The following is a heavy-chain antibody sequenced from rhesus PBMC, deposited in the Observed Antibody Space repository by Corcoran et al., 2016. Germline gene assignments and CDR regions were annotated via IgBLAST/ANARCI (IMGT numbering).Heavy chain of an antibody. CDR2: MYSSSGTT. D-gene: IGHD2-39*01. J-gene: IGHJ5-2*02. V-gene: IGHV4S7*01. Sequence: QVQLQESGPGLLKPSETLSLTCAVSGGSISGGYGWGRIRQPPGKGLEGIGSMYSSSGTTYPNPSLTSRATISTNTSKNQCALELTSVTAADTAVYYCARDVVVVSATTHSLDVWGRGVLVTVSS. CDR3: ARDVVVVSATTHSLDV. CDR1: GGSISGGYG.